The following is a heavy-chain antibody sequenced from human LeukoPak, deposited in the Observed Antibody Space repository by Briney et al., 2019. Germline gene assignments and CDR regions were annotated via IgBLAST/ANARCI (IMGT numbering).Heavy chain of an antibody. CDR2: ISGSGGST. J-gene: IGHJ4*02. CDR3: AKEIGNFRAFDY. Sequence: GGSLRLSCAASGFTFSSYEMNWVRQAPGKGLEWVSAISGSGGSTYYADSVKGRFTISRDNSKNTLYLQMNSLRAEDTAVYYCAKEIGNFRAFDYWGQGTLVTVSS. D-gene: IGHD4-23*01. CDR1: GFTFSSYE. V-gene: IGHV3-23*01.